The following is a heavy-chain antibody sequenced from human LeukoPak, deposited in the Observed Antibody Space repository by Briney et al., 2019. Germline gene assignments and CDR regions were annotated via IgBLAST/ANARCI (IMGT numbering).Heavy chain of an antibody. CDR3: ARGVDIVVVPAAIHP. V-gene: IGHV1-46*03. D-gene: IGHD2-2*03. Sequence: ASVKVSCKASGYTFTSYYMHWVRQAPGQGLEWMGITNPSGGSTSYAQKFQGRVTMTRDTSTSTVYMELSSLRSEDTAVYYCARGVDIVVVPAAIHPWGQGTLVTVSS. CDR2: TNPSGGST. J-gene: IGHJ5*02. CDR1: GYTFTSYY.